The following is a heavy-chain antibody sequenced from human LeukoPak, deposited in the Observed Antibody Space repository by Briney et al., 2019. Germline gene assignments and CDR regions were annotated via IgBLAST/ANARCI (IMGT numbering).Heavy chain of an antibody. Sequence: GGSLRLSCAASGFTFSSYWMHWVRQAPGKGLVWVSRINSDGSSTSYADSVKGRFTISRDNAKNTLYLQMNSLRAEDTAVYYCAKDSRYSYGLGYFGYWGQGTLVTVSS. D-gene: IGHD5-18*01. V-gene: IGHV3-74*01. CDR3: AKDSRYSYGLGYFGY. CDR1: GFTFSSYW. CDR2: INSDGSST. J-gene: IGHJ4*02.